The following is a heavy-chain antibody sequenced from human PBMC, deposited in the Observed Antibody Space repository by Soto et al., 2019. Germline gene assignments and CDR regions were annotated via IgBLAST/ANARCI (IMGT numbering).Heavy chain of an antibody. J-gene: IGHJ5*02. V-gene: IGHV4-34*01. CDR1: GGSFSGYY. D-gene: IGHD4-17*01. CDR2: INHSGST. CDR3: ARQSGNTVTTNWFDP. Sequence: SETLSLTCAVYGGSFSGYYWSWIRQPPGKGLEWIGEINHSGSTNYNPSFKSRVTISVDTSKNQFSLKLSSVTAADTAVYYCARQSGNTVTTNWFDPWGQGTLVTVSS.